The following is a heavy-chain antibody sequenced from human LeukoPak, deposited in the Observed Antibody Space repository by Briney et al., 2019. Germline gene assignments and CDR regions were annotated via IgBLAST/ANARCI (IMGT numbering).Heavy chain of an antibody. CDR1: GGTFSSYA. V-gene: IGHV1-69*05. D-gene: IGHD2-2*01. CDR2: IIPIFGTA. Sequence: SVKVSCKASGGTFSSYAISWVRQAPGQGLEWMGRIIPIFGTANYAQKFQGRVTITTDESTSTAYMELSSLRSEDTAVYYCARERRYCSSTSCRRNMDVWGKGTTVTVSS. CDR3: ARERRYCSSTSCRRNMDV. J-gene: IGHJ6*03.